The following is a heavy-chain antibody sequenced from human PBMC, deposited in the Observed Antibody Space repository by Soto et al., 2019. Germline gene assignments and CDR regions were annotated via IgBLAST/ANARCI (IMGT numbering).Heavy chain of an antibody. J-gene: IGHJ3*02. CDR3: ATDLELRHNDAFDI. V-gene: IGHV1-58*01. Sequence: GASVKVCFKASGFPFTSSALQLVRQARGQRLEWIGWIVVGSGNTNYAQKFQERVTITRDMSTSTAYMELSSLRSEDTAVYYCATDLELRHNDAFDIWGQGTMVTVSS. CDR1: GFPFTSSA. D-gene: IGHD1-7*01. CDR2: IVVGSGNT.